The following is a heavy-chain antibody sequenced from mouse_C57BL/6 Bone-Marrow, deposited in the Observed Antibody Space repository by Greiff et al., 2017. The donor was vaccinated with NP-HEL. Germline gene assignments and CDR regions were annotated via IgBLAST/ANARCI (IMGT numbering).Heavy chain of an antibody. Sequence: EVQGVESERGLVQPGSSMKLSCTASGFTFSDYYMAWVRQVPERGLEWVANINYDGSSTYYLDSLKSRFIISRDNAKNILYLQMSSLKSEDTATYYCARDRGEIYAMDYWGQGTSVTVSS. V-gene: IGHV5-16*01. CDR2: INYDGSST. CDR3: ARDRGEIYAMDY. CDR1: GFTFSDYY. J-gene: IGHJ4*01.